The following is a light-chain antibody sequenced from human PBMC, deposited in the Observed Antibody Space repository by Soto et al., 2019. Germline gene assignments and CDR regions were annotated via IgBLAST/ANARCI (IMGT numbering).Light chain of an antibody. V-gene: IGKV3-15*01. CDR1: QSVSSN. CDR2: GAS. Sequence: IVMQQSPAPLSLSPWSRAPLSCKTIQSVSSNLAWYQQKPGQAPRLLIYGASTRATGIPARFSGSGSGTQFTLTISSLQSEDFAVYSCQQYNNWPPAWTFGQGTKVDI. CDR3: QQYNNWPPAWT. J-gene: IGKJ1*01.